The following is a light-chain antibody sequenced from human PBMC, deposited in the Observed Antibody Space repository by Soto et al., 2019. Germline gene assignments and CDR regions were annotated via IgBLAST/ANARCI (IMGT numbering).Light chain of an antibody. Sequence: QSALTQPRSVSGSPGQSVTISCTGTSSDVGGYNYISWYQQHPGKAPKLMIYDVSKRPSGVPVRFSGSKSGNTASLTIFGLQAEDEADYYCCSYAGSYTFVVFGTGTKVTVL. CDR3: CSYAGSYTFVV. J-gene: IGLJ1*01. CDR2: DVS. V-gene: IGLV2-11*01. CDR1: SSDVGGYNY.